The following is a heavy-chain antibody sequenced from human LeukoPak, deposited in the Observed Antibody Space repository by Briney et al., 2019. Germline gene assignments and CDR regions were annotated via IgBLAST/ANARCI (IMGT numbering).Heavy chain of an antibody. J-gene: IGHJ4*02. CDR3: AKGRMGRNHHFDY. CDR2: ISYDGSNK. D-gene: IGHD2-15*01. CDR1: GFTFSSYG. Sequence: GGSLRLSCAASGFTFSSYGMHWVRQAPGKGLEWVAVISYDGSNKYYADSVKGRFTISRDNSKYTLYLQMNSLRAEDTAVYYCAKGRMGRNHHFDYWGQGTLVTVSS. V-gene: IGHV3-30*18.